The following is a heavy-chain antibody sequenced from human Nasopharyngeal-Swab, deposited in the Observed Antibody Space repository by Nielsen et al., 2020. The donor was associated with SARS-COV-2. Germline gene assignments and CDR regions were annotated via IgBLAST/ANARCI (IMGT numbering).Heavy chain of an antibody. V-gene: IGHV3-33*06. CDR2: IWYDGSNK. J-gene: IGHJ6*03. Sequence: WIRQPPGKGLEWVAVIWYDGSNKYYADSVKGRFTISRDNSKNTLYLQMNSLRAEDTAVYYCAKEGLYCGSTSCYARWRYYYYYMDVWGKGTTVTVSS. D-gene: IGHD2-2*01. CDR3: AKEGLYCGSTSCYARWRYYYYYMDV.